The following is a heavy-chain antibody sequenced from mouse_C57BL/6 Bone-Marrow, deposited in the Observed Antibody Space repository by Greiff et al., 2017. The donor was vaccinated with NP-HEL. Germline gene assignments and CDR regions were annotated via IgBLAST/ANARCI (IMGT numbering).Heavy chain of an antibody. V-gene: IGHV1-55*01. CDR3: AREGMVTTRYAMDY. CDR1: GYTFTSYW. CDR2: IYPGSGST. Sequence: QVQLPPPGAELVKPGASVKMSCKASGYTFTSYWITWVKQRPGQGLEWIGDIYPGSGSTNYNEKFKSKATLTVDTSSSTAYMQLSSLTSEDSAVYYCAREGMVTTRYAMDYWGQGTSVTVSS. D-gene: IGHD2-2*01. J-gene: IGHJ4*01.